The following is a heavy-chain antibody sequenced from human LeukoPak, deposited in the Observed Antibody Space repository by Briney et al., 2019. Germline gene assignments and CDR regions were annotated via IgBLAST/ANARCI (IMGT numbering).Heavy chain of an antibody. Sequence: GGSLRLSCAASGFTFSSYAMSWVRQAPGKGLEWVSAISGSGGSTYYADSVKGRFTISRDNSKNTLYLQMNSLRAEDTAVYYCAKADQYSSSWAWFDPWGQGTLVTVSS. CDR2: ISGSGGST. V-gene: IGHV3-23*01. D-gene: IGHD6-13*01. J-gene: IGHJ5*02. CDR3: AKADQYSSSWAWFDP. CDR1: GFTFSSYA.